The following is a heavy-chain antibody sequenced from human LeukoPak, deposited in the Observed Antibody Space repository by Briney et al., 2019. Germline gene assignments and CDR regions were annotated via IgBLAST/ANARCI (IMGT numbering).Heavy chain of an antibody. CDR2: IYYSGST. CDR3: ARHGSTDYFDY. V-gene: IGHV4-39*01. CDR1: GGSISSTTSY. D-gene: IGHD2-2*03. J-gene: IGHJ4*02. Sequence: PSETLSLTCAVSGGSISSTTSYWGWIRQPPGKGLEWIGRIYYSGSTFYNPSLKGRVTISVDTSKNQLSLRLSSVAAADTAVYYCARHGSTDYFDYWGQGTLVTVSS.